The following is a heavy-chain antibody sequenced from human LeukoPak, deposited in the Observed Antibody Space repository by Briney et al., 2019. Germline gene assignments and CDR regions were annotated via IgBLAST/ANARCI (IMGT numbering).Heavy chain of an antibody. D-gene: IGHD1-26*01. CDR1: GFTVSSDY. Sequence: GGSLRLSCAASGFTVSSDYMSWVRQAPGKGLEWVSIIYYGDSTNYADSVKGRFTISRDNSKNTLYLQMTSLRAEDTAVYYCARVARGSYDYWGQGTLVTVSS. CDR2: IYYGDST. J-gene: IGHJ4*02. CDR3: ARVARGSYDY. V-gene: IGHV3-66*01.